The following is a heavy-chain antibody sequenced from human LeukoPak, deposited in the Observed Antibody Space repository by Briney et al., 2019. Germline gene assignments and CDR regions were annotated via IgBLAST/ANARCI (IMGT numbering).Heavy chain of an antibody. Sequence: SETLSLTCSVSGASIRSYSWGWIRQPPGKGLEWIGSIYNSGTTNYNPSLKGRVSISVDTSKIHFSLSLSSVIAADTAVYYCARLSSGYYDFWSGSYQKYYYHYMDVWGKGTTVTVS. CDR3: ARLSSGYYDFWSGSYQKYYYHYMDV. CDR1: GASIRSYS. V-gene: IGHV4-4*09. J-gene: IGHJ6*03. CDR2: IYNSGTT. D-gene: IGHD3-3*01.